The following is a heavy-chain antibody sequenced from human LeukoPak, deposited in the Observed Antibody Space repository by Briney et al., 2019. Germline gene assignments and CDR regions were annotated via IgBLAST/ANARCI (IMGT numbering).Heavy chain of an antibody. J-gene: IGHJ4*02. D-gene: IGHD6-19*01. CDR1: GYTFTSYG. V-gene: IGHV1-18*01. Sequence: ASVKVSCKASGYTFTSYGISWVRQAPGQGLEWMGWISAYNGNTNYAQKLQGRVTMTTETSTSTAYRELRSLRSDDTAVYYCARAQYSSGWYVGYWGQGTLVTVSS. CDR3: ARAQYSSGWYVGY. CDR2: ISAYNGNT.